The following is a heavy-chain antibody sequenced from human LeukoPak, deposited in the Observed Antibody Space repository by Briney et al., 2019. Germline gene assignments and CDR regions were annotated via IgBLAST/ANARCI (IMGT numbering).Heavy chain of an antibody. J-gene: IGHJ4*02. CDR3: ASGGYRWGGFDY. Sequence: ASVKVSCKASGYTFTSYDINWVRQATGQGLEWMGWMNPNSGNTGYAQKFQGRVTITRNTSISTAYMELSSLRSEDTAVYYCASGGYRWGGFDYWGQGTLVTVSS. V-gene: IGHV1-8*03. CDR2: MNPNSGNT. D-gene: IGHD5-18*01. CDR1: GYTFTSYD.